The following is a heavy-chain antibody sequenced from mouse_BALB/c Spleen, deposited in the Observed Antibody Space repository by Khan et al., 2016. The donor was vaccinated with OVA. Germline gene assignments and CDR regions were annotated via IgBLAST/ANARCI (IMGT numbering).Heavy chain of an antibody. CDR2: ISPGSGDT. V-gene: IGHV1-77*01. CDR3: ARRNYFGYTFAY. CDR1: GYTFTDYY. Sequence: QVRLQQSGAELARPGASVKLSCKASGYTFTDYYIDWVKQRTGQGLEWIGEISPGSGDTYYNERFKGKATLTADKSSSTAYMQLSSLTSEASAVYFFARRNYFGYTFAYWGQGTLVTVSA. D-gene: IGHD1-2*01. J-gene: IGHJ3*01.